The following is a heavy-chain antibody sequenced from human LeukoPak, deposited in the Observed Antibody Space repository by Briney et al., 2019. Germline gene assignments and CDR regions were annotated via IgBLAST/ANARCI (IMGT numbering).Heavy chain of an antibody. Sequence: GGSLRLSCAASGFTFSHYAMSWVRQAPGKGPEWVSAISKDGGDSYYADPVKGRFAISRDNSKNMLYLQMNSLRAEDTAVYYCAKGGSAYYDILTDDLYYFDYWGQGTLVTVSS. CDR2: ISKDGGDS. V-gene: IGHV3-23*01. CDR3: AKGGSAYYDILTDDLYYFDY. J-gene: IGHJ4*02. CDR1: GFTFSHYA. D-gene: IGHD3-9*01.